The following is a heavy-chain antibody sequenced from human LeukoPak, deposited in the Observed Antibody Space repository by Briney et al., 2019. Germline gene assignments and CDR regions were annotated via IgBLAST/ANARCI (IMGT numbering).Heavy chain of an antibody. V-gene: IGHV1-18*04. CDR2: ISAYNGNT. CDR1: GYTFTSYG. J-gene: IGHJ4*02. D-gene: IGHD2-2*01. CDR3: ARLIVVVPAATGDDY. Sequence: APVKVSCKASGYTFTSYGISWVRQAPGQGLEWMGWISAYNGNTNYAQKLQGRVTMTTDTSTSTAYMELRSLRSDDTAVYYCARLIVVVPAATGDDYWGQGTLVTVSS.